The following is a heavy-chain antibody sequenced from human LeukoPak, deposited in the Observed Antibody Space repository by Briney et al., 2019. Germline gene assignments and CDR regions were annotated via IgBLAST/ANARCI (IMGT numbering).Heavy chain of an antibody. CDR1: GFSLSTSAVG. V-gene: IGHV2-5*02. J-gene: IGHJ4*02. Sequence: SGPTLVNPTQTLTLTCTFSGFSLSTSAVGVGWIRQPPGKALEWLALMYWDDDKRYSPSLESRLTLTKDTSRNQVVLKMTNMDPVDTATYYCAGGSGRTFDYWGQGTLVTVSS. CDR2: MYWDDDK. D-gene: IGHD3-10*01. CDR3: AGGSGRTFDY.